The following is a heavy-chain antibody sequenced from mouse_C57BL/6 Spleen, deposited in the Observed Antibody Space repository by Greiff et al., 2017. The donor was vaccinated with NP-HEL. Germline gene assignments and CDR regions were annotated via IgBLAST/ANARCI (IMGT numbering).Heavy chain of an antibody. CDR1: GYTFTSYW. V-gene: IGHV1-59*01. D-gene: IGHD1-1*01. J-gene: IGHJ4*01. CDR2: IDPSDSYT. Sequence: QVQLQQPGAELVRPGTSVKLSCKASGYTFTSYWMHWVKQRPGQGLEWIGVIDPSDSYTNYNQKFKGKATLTVDTSSSTAYMQLSSLTSEDSAVYYCARKAPTVVPYAMDYWGQGTSVTVSS. CDR3: ARKAPTVVPYAMDY.